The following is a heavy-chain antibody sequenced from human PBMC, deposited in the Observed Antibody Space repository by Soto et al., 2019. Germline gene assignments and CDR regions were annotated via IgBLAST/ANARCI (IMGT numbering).Heavy chain of an antibody. J-gene: IGHJ5*02. V-gene: IGHV1-69*06. CDR3: AATITGTTNP. CDR1: GGTFSSYA. CDR2: IIPISGTA. Sequence: GASVKVSCKASGGTFSSYAISWVRQAPGQGLEWMGGIIPISGTANYAQKFQGRVTITADKSTSTAYMELSSLRSEDTAVYYCAATITGTTNPWGQGTLVTVSS. D-gene: IGHD1-7*01.